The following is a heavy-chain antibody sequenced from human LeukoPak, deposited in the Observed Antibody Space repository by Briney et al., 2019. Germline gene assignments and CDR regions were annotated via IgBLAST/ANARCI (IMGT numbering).Heavy chain of an antibody. Sequence: GGSLRLFCAASGFTFSSYAMSWVRQAPGQGLEWVSAISGSAVDTWYADSVKGRFTISRDNSKDTLYLQMNSLRAEDTAVYYCAKDSMVRGVIIPIWGQGTLVTVSS. J-gene: IGHJ4*02. CDR2: ISGSAVDT. D-gene: IGHD3-10*01. CDR3: AKDSMVRGVIIPI. CDR1: GFTFSSYA. V-gene: IGHV3-23*01.